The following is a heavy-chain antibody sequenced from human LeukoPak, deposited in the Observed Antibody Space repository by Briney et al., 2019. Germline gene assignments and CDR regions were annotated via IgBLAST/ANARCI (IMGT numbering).Heavy chain of an antibody. CDR1: GFTFDDYG. CDR3: ARVPIVGAANWFDP. CDR2: INWNGGST. V-gene: IGHV3-20*01. Sequence: PGGSLRLSCAASGFTFDDYGMSWVRQAPGKGLEWVSGINWNGGSTGYADSVKGRFTISRDNAKNSLYLQMNSLRAEDTALYHCARVPIVGAANWFDPWGQGTLVTVSS. J-gene: IGHJ5*02. D-gene: IGHD1-26*01.